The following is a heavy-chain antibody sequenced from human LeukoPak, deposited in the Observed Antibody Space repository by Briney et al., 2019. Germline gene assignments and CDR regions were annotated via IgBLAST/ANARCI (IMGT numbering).Heavy chain of an antibody. D-gene: IGHD3-22*01. CDR2: ISYDGSNK. Sequence: RWSLRLSCAASGFAFSSHAMHWVRQAPGKGLEWVAVISYDGSNKYYVDSVKGRFTISRDNSKNTLYLQMNSLRAEDTAVYYCARDYYDSSGYAPLHYWGQGTLVTVSS. CDR3: ARDYYDSSGYAPLHY. V-gene: IGHV3-30*01. CDR1: GFAFSSHA. J-gene: IGHJ4*02.